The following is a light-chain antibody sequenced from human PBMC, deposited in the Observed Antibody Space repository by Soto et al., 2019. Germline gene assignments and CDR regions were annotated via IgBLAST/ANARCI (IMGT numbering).Light chain of an antibody. V-gene: IGLV2-23*03. J-gene: IGLJ2*01. CDR2: EGN. CDR1: SSDVGGYNL. Sequence: QSALTQPASVSGSPGQSITISCTGNSSDVGGYNLVSWYQQYPGKAPKLMIYEGNKRPSGVSNRLSGSKSGKTASLTISGLQAEDDADYYCCSYAGSGTFVFGGGTQLTVL. CDR3: CSYAGSGTFV.